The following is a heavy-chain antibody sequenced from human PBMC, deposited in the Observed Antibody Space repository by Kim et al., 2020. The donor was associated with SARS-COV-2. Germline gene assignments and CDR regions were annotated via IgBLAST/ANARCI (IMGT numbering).Heavy chain of an antibody. Sequence: GGSLRLSCAASGFSFGNYWMHWVRQAPGKGLVWVSRINTDGIDTSYADSVKGRFTISRDNAKNTLFLQMNSLRAEDTAIYYCARDLSYYGDAFDYWGQGT. CDR1: GFSFGNYW. CDR3: ARDLSYYGDAFDY. V-gene: IGHV3-74*01. CDR2: INTDGIDT. J-gene: IGHJ4*02. D-gene: IGHD4-17*01.